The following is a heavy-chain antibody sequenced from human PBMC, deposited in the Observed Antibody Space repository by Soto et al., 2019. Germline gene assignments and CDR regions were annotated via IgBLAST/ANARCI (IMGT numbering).Heavy chain of an antibody. CDR2: IYSGGST. CDR1: GFTVSSNY. D-gene: IGHD1-26*01. V-gene: IGHV3-53*05. CDR3: AKDSMGDYYGMDV. Sequence: PGGSLRLSCAASGFTVSSNYMSWVRQAPGKGLEWVSVIYSGGSTYYADSVKGRFTISRDNSKNTLFLQMNSLRAEDTAVYYCAKDSMGDYYGMDVWGQGTTVTVSS. J-gene: IGHJ6*02.